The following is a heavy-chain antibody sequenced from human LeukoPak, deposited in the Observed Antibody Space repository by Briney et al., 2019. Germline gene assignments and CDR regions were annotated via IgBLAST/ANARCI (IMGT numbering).Heavy chain of an antibody. V-gene: IGHV4-30-4*08. Sequence: SETLSLTCTVSGGSISSGDYYWSWIRQTPGKGLEWIGYIYYSGSTYYNPYLKSRVTISVDTSKNQFSLKLSSVTAADTAVYYCARDPGGYCSSTSCPTWGQGTLVTVSS. D-gene: IGHD2-2*01. CDR3: ARDPGGYCSSTSCPT. CDR2: IYYSGST. J-gene: IGHJ4*02. CDR1: GGSISSGDYY.